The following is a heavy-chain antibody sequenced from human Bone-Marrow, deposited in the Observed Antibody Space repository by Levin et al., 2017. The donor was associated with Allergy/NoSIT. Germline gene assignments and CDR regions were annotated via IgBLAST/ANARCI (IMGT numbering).Heavy chain of an antibody. CDR1: GYTFTSFD. Sequence: GASVKVSCKASGYTFTSFDINWVRQAPGQGLEWMGWMNPNSGNTAYAQKFQGRVTMTRETSISTAYMELSSLRSEDTAIYYCARLESRSSIYWGQGTLVNVSS. CDR2: MNPNSGNT. D-gene: IGHD6-6*01. V-gene: IGHV1-8*01. CDR3: ARLESRSSIY. J-gene: IGHJ4*02.